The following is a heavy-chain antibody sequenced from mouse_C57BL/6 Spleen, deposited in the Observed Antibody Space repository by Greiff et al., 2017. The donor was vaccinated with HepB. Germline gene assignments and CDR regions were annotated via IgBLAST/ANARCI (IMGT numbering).Heavy chain of an antibody. J-gene: IGHJ1*03. V-gene: IGHV1-42*01. CDR2: INPSTGGT. CDR1: GYSFTGYY. D-gene: IGHD4-1*01. CDR3: ARSGTGPWYFDG. Sequence: VQLQQSGPELVKPGASVKISCKASGYSFTGYYMNWVKQSPEKSLEWIGEINPSTGGTTYNQKFKAKATLTVDKSSSTAYMQLKSLTSEDSAVYYCARSGTGPWYFDGWGTGTTVTVSS.